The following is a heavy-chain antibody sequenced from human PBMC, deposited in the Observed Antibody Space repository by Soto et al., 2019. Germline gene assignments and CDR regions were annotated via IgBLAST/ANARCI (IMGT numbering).Heavy chain of an antibody. CDR3: AHGACSTTSCHPHYYYGLDV. J-gene: IGHJ6*02. D-gene: IGHD2-2*01. Sequence: QITLKESGPTLVKPTQTLTLTCTFSGFSLSTSGVGVGWIRQPPGKALEWLAFIYWDDDKRYSPSLKSRLTIAKDTSANQVVLTMTNMDPVDTATYYCAHGACSTTSCHPHYYYGLDVWGQGTTVTVS. CDR2: IYWDDDK. V-gene: IGHV2-5*02. CDR1: GFSLSTSGVG.